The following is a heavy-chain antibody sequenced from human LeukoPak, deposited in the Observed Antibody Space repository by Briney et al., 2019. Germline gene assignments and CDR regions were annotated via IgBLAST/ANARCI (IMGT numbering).Heavy chain of an antibody. CDR1: GYSISSGYY. CDR3: ARSKAAGTYQLDNWFDP. Sequence: SETLSLXCTVSGYSISSGYYWGWIRQPPGKGLEWIGSIYHSGSTYYNPSLKSRVTISVDTSKNQFSLKLSSVTAADTAVYYCARSKAAGTYQLDNWFDPWGQGTLVTVSS. D-gene: IGHD6-13*01. V-gene: IGHV4-38-2*02. CDR2: IYHSGST. J-gene: IGHJ5*02.